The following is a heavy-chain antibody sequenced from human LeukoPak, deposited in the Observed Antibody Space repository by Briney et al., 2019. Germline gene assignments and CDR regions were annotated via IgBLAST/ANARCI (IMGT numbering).Heavy chain of an antibody. J-gene: IGHJ4*02. D-gene: IGHD4-17*01. Sequence: GGSMRLSCEAARFTFSNAWMNGVRQAPGKRLESVARTKSKVDGETTDYAATVKGRFTIARVDSNNMLYLQMNSLKIEDTAVYYCDIDEHDYAPYDVDYWGQGTLVAVSS. CDR3: DIDEHDYAPYDVDY. V-gene: IGHV3-15*01. CDR2: TKSKVDGETT. CDR1: RFTFSNAW.